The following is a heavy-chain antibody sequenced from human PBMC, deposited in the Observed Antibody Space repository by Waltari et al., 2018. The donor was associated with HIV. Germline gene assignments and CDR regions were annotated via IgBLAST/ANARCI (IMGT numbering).Heavy chain of an antibody. CDR2: ISSSSSYI. V-gene: IGHV3-21*01. CDR1: GFTFRRYR. CDR3: ARDSGPYYYDSSGYASFDY. Sequence: EVQLVESGGGLVKPGGSVRLSCAASGFTFRRYRMNWVRQAPGKGLEGVSSISSSSSYISYADSVKGRFTISRDNAKNSLYLQMNSLRAEDTAVYYCARDSGPYYYDSSGYASFDYWGQGTLVTVSS. J-gene: IGHJ4*02. D-gene: IGHD3-22*01.